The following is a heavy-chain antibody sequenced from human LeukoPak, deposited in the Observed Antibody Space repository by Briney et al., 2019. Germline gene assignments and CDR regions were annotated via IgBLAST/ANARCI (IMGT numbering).Heavy chain of an antibody. J-gene: IGHJ4*02. CDR2: ISSSRTT. V-gene: IGHV3-48*01. Sequence: GGSLRLSCAASGFTFSSYWMSWVRQAPGEGLEWVSYISSSRTTSYADSVKGRFTISRDNAKNSLYLQMNNLRTEDTAVYYCASPYYYDGSSYYHFFDHWGQGTLVTVSS. D-gene: IGHD3-22*01. CDR3: ASPYYYDGSSYYHFFDH. CDR1: GFTFSSYW.